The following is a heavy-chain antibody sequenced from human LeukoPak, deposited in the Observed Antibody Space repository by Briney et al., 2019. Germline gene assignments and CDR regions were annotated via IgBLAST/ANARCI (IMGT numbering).Heavy chain of an antibody. V-gene: IGHV1-2*02. CDR2: INAQSGGT. J-gene: IGHJ4*02. D-gene: IGHD3-22*01. Sequence: GASVKVSFEASGYTFTGYYMHWVRQAPSQWLEWVGWINAQSGGTNDGKKLQGRVTMTRDTSISTADMELGRLRFDDTAVYFCARDMEVSSGYYPNYYFDDWVQRTLVTVSS. CDR3: ARDMEVSSGYYPNYYFDD. CDR1: GYTFTGYY.